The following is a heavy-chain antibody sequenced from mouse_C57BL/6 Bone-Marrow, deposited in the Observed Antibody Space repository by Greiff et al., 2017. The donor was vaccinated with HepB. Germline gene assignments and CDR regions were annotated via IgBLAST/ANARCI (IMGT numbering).Heavy chain of an antibody. CDR1: GYAFSSYW. CDR2: IYPGDGDT. D-gene: IGHD1-1*01. CDR3: ANCYGSESNWYFDG. V-gene: IGHV1-80*01. Sequence: VQLQQSGAELVKPGASVKISCKASGYAFSSYWMNWVKQRPGKGLEWIGQIYPGDGDTNYNGKFKGKAPLTADKSSSTAYMQLSSLTSEDSAVYFCANCYGSESNWYFDGWGTGTTVTVAS. J-gene: IGHJ1*03.